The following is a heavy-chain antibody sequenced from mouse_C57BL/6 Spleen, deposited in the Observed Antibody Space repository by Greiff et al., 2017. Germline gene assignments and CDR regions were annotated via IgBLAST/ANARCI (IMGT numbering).Heavy chain of an antibody. CDR3: TREGGGYYVGAMDY. CDR1: GFTFSSYA. V-gene: IGHV5-9-1*02. J-gene: IGHJ4*01. Sequence: DVMLVESGEGLVKPGGSLILSCAASGFTFSSYAMSWVRQTPEKRLEWVAYISSGGDYIYYADTVKGRFTISRDNARNTLYLQMSSLKSEDTAMYYCTREGGGYYVGAMDYWGQGTSVTVSS. D-gene: IGHD2-3*01. CDR2: ISSGGDYI.